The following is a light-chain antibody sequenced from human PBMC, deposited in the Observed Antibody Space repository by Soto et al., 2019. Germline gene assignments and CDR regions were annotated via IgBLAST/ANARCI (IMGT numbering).Light chain of an antibody. CDR2: DAS. CDR3: QQRSNWLFT. V-gene: IGKV3-11*01. Sequence: EIVLTQSPATLSLSPGERATLSCRASQSVSSYLAWYQQKPGQAPRLLIYDASNRATGIPARFSGSGSGTDFTLTISSLEPEDFAVSYCQQRSNWLFTFGGGTKVEIK. CDR1: QSVSSY. J-gene: IGKJ4*01.